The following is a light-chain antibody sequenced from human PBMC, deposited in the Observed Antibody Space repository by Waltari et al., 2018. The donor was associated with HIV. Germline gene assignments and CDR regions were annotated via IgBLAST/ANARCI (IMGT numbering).Light chain of an antibody. Sequence: LGASVKLTCTLSSGHSSYAIAWHQQQPEKGPRYLMKLKSDGSHTKGDGIPDRFSGSSSGAERYLTISSLQSEDEADYYCQTWDTGIRVFGFGTKVTVL. CDR1: SGHSSYA. V-gene: IGLV4-69*02. CDR3: QTWDTGIRV. J-gene: IGLJ1*01. CDR2: LKSDGSH.